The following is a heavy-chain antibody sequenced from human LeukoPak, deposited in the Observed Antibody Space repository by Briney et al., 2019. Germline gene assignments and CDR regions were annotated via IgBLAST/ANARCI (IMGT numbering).Heavy chain of an antibody. CDR1: GYSITSYW. CDR2: IYPGDSDT. J-gene: IGHJ3*02. Sequence: GESLKISCKGSGYSITSYWIGWVRQLPGKGLEWMGIIYPGDSDTRYSPSFQGQVTVSADKSISTAYLQWSSLKASDTAIYYCASLRTSNSRDAFDIWGQGTMVTVS. D-gene: IGHD5-24*01. CDR3: ASLRTSNSRDAFDI. V-gene: IGHV5-51*01.